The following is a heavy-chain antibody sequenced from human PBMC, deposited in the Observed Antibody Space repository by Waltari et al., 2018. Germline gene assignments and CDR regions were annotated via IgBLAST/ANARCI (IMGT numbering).Heavy chain of an antibody. V-gene: IGHV1-2*04. D-gene: IGHD3-16*01. CDR1: GYTFPGYY. CDR3: ARDFGPWTPRGFDY. Sequence: QVQLVQSGAEVKKPGASVKVSCKASGYTFPGYYMHLVRQAPGQGLEWMGWINPNSGGTNYAQKFQGWVTMTRDTSISTAYMELSRLRSDDTAVYYCARDFGPWTPRGFDYWGQGTLVTVSS. J-gene: IGHJ4*02. CDR2: INPNSGGT.